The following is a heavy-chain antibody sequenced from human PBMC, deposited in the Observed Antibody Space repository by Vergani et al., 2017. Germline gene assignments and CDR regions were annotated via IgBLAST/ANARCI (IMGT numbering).Heavy chain of an antibody. J-gene: IGHJ3*02. CDR2: IYYSGST. D-gene: IGHD2-15*01. V-gene: IGHV4-61*10. CDR1: GGSISSGSYY. CDR3: ARNCSGGSGYDAFDI. Sequence: QVQLQESGPGLVKPSQTLSLTCTVSGGSISSGSYYWSWIRQPAGKGLEWIGYIYYSGSTNYNPSLKSRVTISVDTSKNQFSLKLSSVTAADTAVYYCARNCSGGSGYDAFDIWGQGTMVTVSS.